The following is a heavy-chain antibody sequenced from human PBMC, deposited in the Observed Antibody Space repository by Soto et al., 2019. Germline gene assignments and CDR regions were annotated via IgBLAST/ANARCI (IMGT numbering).Heavy chain of an antibody. J-gene: IGHJ4*02. CDR2: ISSTNTYI. V-gene: IGHV3-21*01. D-gene: IGHD1-1*01. Sequence: EVQLVESGGGLVKPGGSLRLSCAASGFPFSSYTMNWVRQAPGKALEWVSSISSTNTYIYYTDSVKGRFTISRDNAKNSLYLQMNRLRAEDTAVYYCARDRTPTWYDIKYYFDYWGQGTLVTVSS. CDR3: ARDRTPTWYDIKYYFDY. CDR1: GFPFSSYT.